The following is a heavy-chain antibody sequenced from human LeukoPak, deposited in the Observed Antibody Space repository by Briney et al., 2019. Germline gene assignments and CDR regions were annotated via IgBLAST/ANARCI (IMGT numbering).Heavy chain of an antibody. CDR3: ASPARGGYFDL. D-gene: IGHD3-10*01. Sequence: PSETLSLTCTVSGYSISSGYYWGWIRQPAGKGLEWIGRIYSSGSTNYNPSLKSRVTISVDTSKNQFSLKLSSVTAADTAVYYCASPARGGYFDLWGRGTLVTVSS. J-gene: IGHJ2*01. CDR2: IYSSGST. CDR1: GYSISSGYY. V-gene: IGHV4-38-2*02.